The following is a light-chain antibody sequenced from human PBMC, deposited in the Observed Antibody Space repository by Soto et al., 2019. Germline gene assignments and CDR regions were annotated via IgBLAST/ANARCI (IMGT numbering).Light chain of an antibody. CDR1: QFIRTD. Sequence: AIQVTQSPSSLSASVGDRVTITCRASQFIRTDLAWYQQKPGEAPKLLVYAGSTLHSGVPSRFSGSGYDTDFTLNISSLQPEDFATYSCLQDYNYPNTFGQGTLLEIK. V-gene: IGKV1-6*01. CDR2: AGS. J-gene: IGKJ2*01. CDR3: LQDYNYPNT.